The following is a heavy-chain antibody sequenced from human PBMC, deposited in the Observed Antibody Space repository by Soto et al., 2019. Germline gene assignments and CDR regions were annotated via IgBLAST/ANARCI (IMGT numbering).Heavy chain of an antibody. CDR2: IYYSGST. CDR3: ARGVVVVTAIPRFDP. J-gene: IGHJ5*02. D-gene: IGHD2-21*02. Sequence: QVQLQESGPGLVKPSQTLSLTCTVSGGSISSGGYYWSWIRQHPGKGLEWIGYIYYSGSTYYNPSLKSRVTISVDTSKNQFSLKLSSVTAADTAVYYCARGVVVVTAIPRFDPWGQGTLVTVSS. CDR1: GGSISSGGYY. V-gene: IGHV4-31*03.